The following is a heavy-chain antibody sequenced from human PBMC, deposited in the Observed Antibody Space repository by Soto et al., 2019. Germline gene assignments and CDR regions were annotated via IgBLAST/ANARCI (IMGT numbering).Heavy chain of an antibody. CDR1: GDSISSGGHY. Sequence: SETLSLTCTVSGDSISSGGHYWSWIRQHPGKGPEWIGYISYSGIAYYNPSLESRVTISVDTSKNQFSLNLSSVTAADTAVYYCARAYCSGGSCWAWSNWFDPWGQGTLVTVSS. V-gene: IGHV4-31*03. D-gene: IGHD2-15*01. CDR3: ARAYCSGGSCWAWSNWFDP. J-gene: IGHJ5*02. CDR2: ISYSGIA.